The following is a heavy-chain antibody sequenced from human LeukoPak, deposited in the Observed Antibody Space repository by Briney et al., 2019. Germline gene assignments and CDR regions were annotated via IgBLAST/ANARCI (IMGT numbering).Heavy chain of an antibody. J-gene: IGHJ4*02. CDR1: GFTFSTSW. V-gene: IGHV3-74*01. CDR2: MNGDGTTR. CDR3: ARAGNYHFDS. Sequence: GGSLRLSCAASGFTFSTSWMHWVRQGPGKGLVWVSRMNGDGTTRDYADSVKGRFTISRDNAKNTLFLEMNSLRAEDTATYFCARAGNYHFDSWGQGTLVTVSS. D-gene: IGHD5-24*01.